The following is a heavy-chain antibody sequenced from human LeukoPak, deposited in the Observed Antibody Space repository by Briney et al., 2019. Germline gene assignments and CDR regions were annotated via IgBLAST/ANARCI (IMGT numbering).Heavy chain of an antibody. D-gene: IGHD3-3*01. CDR2: ISYDGSNK. Sequence: GGSLRLSCAASGFTFSSYGMHWVRQAPGKGLEWVAVISYDGSNKYYADSVKGRFTISRDNSKNTLYLQMNSLRAEDTAVYYCARDYDFPIHRYDYWGQGTLVTVSS. J-gene: IGHJ4*02. V-gene: IGHV3-30*03. CDR1: GFTFSSYG. CDR3: ARDYDFPIHRYDY.